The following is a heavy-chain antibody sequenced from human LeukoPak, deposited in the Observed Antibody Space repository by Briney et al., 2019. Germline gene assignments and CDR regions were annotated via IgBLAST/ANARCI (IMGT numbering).Heavy chain of an antibody. D-gene: IGHD5-24*01. CDR2: IIPIFCTA. J-gene: IGHJ4*02. V-gene: IGHV1-69*05. CDR1: GGTFSGYA. Sequence: ASVKVSCKASGGTFSGYAISWVRQAPGQGLEWMGWIIPIFCTANYAQKFQGRFTITTDESTSTAYMELSSLRPEDTAVYYCASEGRDSYNWFDYWGQGTLVTVSS. CDR3: ASEGRDSYNWFDY.